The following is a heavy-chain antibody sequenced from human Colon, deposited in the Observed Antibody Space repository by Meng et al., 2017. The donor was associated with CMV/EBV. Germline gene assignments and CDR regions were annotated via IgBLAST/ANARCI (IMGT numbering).Heavy chain of an antibody. Sequence: QVQLVQSGAEVKRPGASVKISCKASGYTFTSYEITWVRQAPGQGLEWMGYMNPYNGNTGYVQKFQGRVTMTRGTSISTAYMELSSLRSDDTAVYYCTRGQFFSDYWGQGTLVTVSS. CDR2: MNPYNGNT. CDR1: GYTFTSYE. J-gene: IGHJ4*02. D-gene: IGHD6-19*01. CDR3: TRGQFFSDY. V-gene: IGHV1-8*01.